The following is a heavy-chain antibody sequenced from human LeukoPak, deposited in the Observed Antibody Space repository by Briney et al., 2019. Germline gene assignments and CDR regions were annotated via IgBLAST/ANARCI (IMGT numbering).Heavy chain of an antibody. J-gene: IGHJ4*02. D-gene: IGHD3-3*01. CDR3: ARGTRWTVAIIPTYFDY. V-gene: IGHV5-51*01. CDR2: IYAGDSDT. Sequence: GESLKISCKGSGYSFTSYWIGWVRQMPGKGPEWMGIIYAGDSDTRYSPSFQGQVTISADKSISTAYLQWSSLKASDTAMYYCARGTRWTVAIIPTYFDYWGQGTLVTVSS. CDR1: GYSFTSYW.